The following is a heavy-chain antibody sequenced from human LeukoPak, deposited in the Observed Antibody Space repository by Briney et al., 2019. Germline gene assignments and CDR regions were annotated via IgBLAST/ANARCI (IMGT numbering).Heavy chain of an antibody. CDR2: IIPLLDIS. CDR1: GGTFSNYA. Sequence: GASVKVSCKASGGTFSNYAISWVRQAPGQGLEWMGRIIPLLDISDYAQKFQGRVTITADKSTSIAYMELSSLRSEDTAVYYCASGEGCSSHGCTLDYWGQGTLVTVSS. D-gene: IGHD2-2*01. J-gene: IGHJ4*02. CDR3: ASGEGCSSHGCTLDY. V-gene: IGHV1-69*04.